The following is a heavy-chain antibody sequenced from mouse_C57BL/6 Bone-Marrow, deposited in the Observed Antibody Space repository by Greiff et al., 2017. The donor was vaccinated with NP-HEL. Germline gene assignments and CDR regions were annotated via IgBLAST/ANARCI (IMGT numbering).Heavy chain of an antibody. J-gene: IGHJ4*01. Sequence: VQLQQSGPGLVAPSQSLSITCTVSGFSLTSYGVSWVRQPPGKGLEWLGVIWGDGSTNYHSALISRLSISQDNSKSQVFLKLNSLQTDDTATYYCAKRGIYYDYDEDAMDYWGQGTSVTVSS. D-gene: IGHD2-4*01. V-gene: IGHV2-3*01. CDR3: AKRGIYYDYDEDAMDY. CDR1: GFSLTSYG. CDR2: IWGDGST.